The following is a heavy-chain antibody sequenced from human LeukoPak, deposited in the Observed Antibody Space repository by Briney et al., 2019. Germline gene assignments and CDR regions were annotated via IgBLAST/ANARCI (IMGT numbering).Heavy chain of an antibody. Sequence: SETLSLTCSVSGDSVSRSDSYWDWIRQPPGKGLEWIGTIYYSGRTYYSPSLKSRFTMSVDPSNNQFSLNLRSVTAADTALYYCARRRYYDGSGYLEWGQGTLLSVSS. CDR3: ARRRYYDGSGYLE. CDR1: GDSVSRSDSY. J-gene: IGHJ1*01. V-gene: IGHV4-39*01. D-gene: IGHD3-22*01. CDR2: IYYSGRT.